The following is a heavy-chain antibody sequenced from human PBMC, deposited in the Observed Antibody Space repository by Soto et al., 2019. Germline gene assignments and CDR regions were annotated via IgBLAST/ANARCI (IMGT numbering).Heavy chain of an antibody. CDR3: ARVHDSSGYPYDY. Sequence: EVQLVESGGGLVQPGGSLRLSCAASGFTFSSYWMQWVRQAPGKGLVWVSRINSDGSSTSYADSVKGRFTISRDNAKNTLYLQMNSLRAEDTAVYYCARVHDSSGYPYDYWGQGTLVTVSS. CDR1: GFTFSSYW. CDR2: INSDGSST. J-gene: IGHJ4*02. V-gene: IGHV3-74*01. D-gene: IGHD3-22*01.